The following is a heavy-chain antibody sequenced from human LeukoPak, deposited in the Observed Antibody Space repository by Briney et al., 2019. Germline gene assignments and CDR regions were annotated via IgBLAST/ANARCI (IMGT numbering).Heavy chain of an antibody. CDR3: AREEEIIVVAPAAIDY. CDR1: GFTFSSYS. V-gene: IGHV3-21*01. CDR2: ISSSSSYI. J-gene: IGHJ4*02. Sequence: PGGSLRLSCAASGFTFSSYSMNWVRQAPGKGLEWVSSISSSSSYIYYADSVKGRFTISRDNAKNSLYLQMNSLRAEDTAVYYCAREEEIIVVAPAAIDYWGQGTLVTVSS. D-gene: IGHD2-2*01.